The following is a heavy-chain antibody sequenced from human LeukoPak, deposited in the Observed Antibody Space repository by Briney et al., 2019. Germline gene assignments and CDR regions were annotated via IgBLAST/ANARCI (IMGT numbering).Heavy chain of an antibody. J-gene: IGHJ6*02. D-gene: IGHD3-10*01. CDR1: GFTFDNYA. V-gene: IGHV3-23*01. CDR3: AKGRNSYDSGRCHSPNCYYGMDV. Sequence: GGSLRLSSAASGFTFDNYAMIWVRLAPGRGLEYVSVISGSGDGTYSADSVRGRFTISRDNSKNTLYLEMNSLRVEDTAVYHCAKGRNSYDSGRCHSPNCYYGMDVWGQGTTVTVSS. CDR2: ISGSGDGT.